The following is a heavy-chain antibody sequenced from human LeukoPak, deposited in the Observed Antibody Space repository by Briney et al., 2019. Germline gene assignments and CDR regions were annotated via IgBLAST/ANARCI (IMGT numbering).Heavy chain of an antibody. D-gene: IGHD3-3*01. CDR3: ARSPYDFWSGYTYYFDY. V-gene: IGHV1-3*03. CDR1: GYTFTSYA. CDR2: INAGNGNT. J-gene: IGHJ4*02. Sequence: ASVKVSCKASGYTFTSYAMHWVRQAPGQRLEWMGWINAGNGNTKYSQEFQGRVTITRDTSASTAYMELSSLRSEDMAVYYCARSPYDFWSGYTYYFDYWGQGTLVTVSS.